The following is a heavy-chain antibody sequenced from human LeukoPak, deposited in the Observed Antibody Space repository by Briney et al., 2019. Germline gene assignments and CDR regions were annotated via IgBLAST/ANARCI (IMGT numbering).Heavy chain of an antibody. CDR3: ARDHDRGYCSGGSCYSFDY. CDR1: GYTFTGYY. CDR2: INPNSGGT. V-gene: IGHV1-2*02. D-gene: IGHD2-15*01. J-gene: IGHJ4*02. Sequence: ASVKVSCKASGYTFTGYYMHWVRQAPGQGLEWMGWINPNSGGTNYAQKFQGRVTMTRDTPISTAYMELSRLRSDDTAVYYCARDHDRGYCSGGSCYSFDYWGQGTLVTVSS.